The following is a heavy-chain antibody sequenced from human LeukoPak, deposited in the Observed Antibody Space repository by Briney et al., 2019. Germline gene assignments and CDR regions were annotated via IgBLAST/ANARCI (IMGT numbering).Heavy chain of an antibody. CDR1: GYTFTSYD. V-gene: IGHV1-8*03. J-gene: IGHJ6*03. CDR3: ARVVSSIAARPDYYYYYMDV. Sequence: ASVKVSCKASGYTFTSYDINWVRRATGQGLEWMGWMNPNSGNTGYAQKFQGRVTITRNTSISTAYMELSSLRSEDTAVYYCARVVSSIAARPDYYYYYMDVWGKGTTVTVCS. CDR2: MNPNSGNT. D-gene: IGHD6-6*01.